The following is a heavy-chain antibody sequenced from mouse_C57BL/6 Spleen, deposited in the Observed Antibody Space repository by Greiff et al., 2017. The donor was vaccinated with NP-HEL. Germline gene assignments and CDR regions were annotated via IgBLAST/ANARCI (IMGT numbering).Heavy chain of an antibody. CDR1: GYTFTSYW. CDR2: IHPNSGST. Sequence: VQLQQPGAELVKPGASVKLSCKASGYTFTSYWMHWVKQRPGQGLEWIGMIHPNSGSTNYNEKFKSKATLTVDKSSSTAYMQLSSLTSEDSAVYDCARGGIYDGYYAGVWGTGTTVTVSS. D-gene: IGHD2-3*01. CDR3: ARGGIYDGYYAGV. J-gene: IGHJ1*03. V-gene: IGHV1-64*01.